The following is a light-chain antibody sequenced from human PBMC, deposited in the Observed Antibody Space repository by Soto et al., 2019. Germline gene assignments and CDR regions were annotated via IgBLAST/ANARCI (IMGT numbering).Light chain of an antibody. V-gene: IGKV1D-12*01. Sequence: DIQMTQSPSSVSASVGDRVTITCRASQGISSLLAWYQQKPGKAPKLLIYYASNLETGVPSRFSGSGSGPDFTLTISSLQPEDFAAYFCQQADSFPWTFGQGTKVEL. J-gene: IGKJ1*01. CDR2: YAS. CDR1: QGISSL. CDR3: QQADSFPWT.